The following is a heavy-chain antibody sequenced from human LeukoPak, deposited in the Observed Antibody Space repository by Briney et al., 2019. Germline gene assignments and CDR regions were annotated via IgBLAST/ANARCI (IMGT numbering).Heavy chain of an antibody. D-gene: IGHD5-18*01. V-gene: IGHV3-23*01. Sequence: PGGSLRLLCAVSVLTLNSFYMSWVTEAPGKGLEWVSAISGSGGNTYYADSVKGRFTISRDNSKNTLYLQMNSLRAEDTAVYYCARHLRDTALFTIDYWGQGTLVTVSS. CDR3: ARHLRDTALFTIDY. CDR2: ISGSGGNT. CDR1: VLTLNSFY. J-gene: IGHJ4*02.